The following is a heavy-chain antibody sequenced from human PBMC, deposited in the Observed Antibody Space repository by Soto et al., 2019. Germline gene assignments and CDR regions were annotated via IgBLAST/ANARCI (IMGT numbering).Heavy chain of an antibody. V-gene: IGHV1-18*04. Sequence: ASVKVSCKASGYPFTSYGITWVRQAPGQGLEWVAWISSYSGNTNYEQELQGRVTLTIDTSTSTAYMELRSLRSDDTAVYYCARGGTNLGVPTAKAYYYGLDVWGQGTTVTVSS. J-gene: IGHJ6*02. CDR2: ISSYSGNT. CDR3: ARGGTNLGVPTAKAYYYGLDV. D-gene: IGHD2-2*01. CDR1: GYPFTSYG.